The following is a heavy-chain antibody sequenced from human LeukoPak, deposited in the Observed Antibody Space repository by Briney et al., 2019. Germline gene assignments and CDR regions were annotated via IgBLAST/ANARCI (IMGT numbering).Heavy chain of an antibody. J-gene: IGHJ6*03. CDR3: ARKKDIVVVVAALYYYYYYMDV. V-gene: IGHV3-30*03. Sequence: GGSLRLSCAASGFTFSSYGMHWVRQAPGKVLEWVAVISYDGSNKYYADSVKGRFTISRDNSKNTLYLQMNSLRAEDTAVYYCARKKDIVVVVAALYYYYYYMDVWGKGTTVTVSS. D-gene: IGHD2-15*01. CDR2: ISYDGSNK. CDR1: GFTFSSYG.